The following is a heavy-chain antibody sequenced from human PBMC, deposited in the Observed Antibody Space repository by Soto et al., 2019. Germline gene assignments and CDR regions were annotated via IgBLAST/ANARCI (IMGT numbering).Heavy chain of an antibody. CDR3: AHSSSRWPLGY. Sequence: ITLKESGPTLVKPTQTLTLTCTFSGFSLSTSGVGVVWLRQPPGKALEWLALVYWDDDKRYSPSLKSRLTITQDTSKNQVVLTMNNMDHVDTATYYCAHSSSRWPLGYWGQGALVTVSS. V-gene: IGHV2-5*02. D-gene: IGHD4-17*01. CDR1: GFSLSTSGVG. CDR2: VYWDDDK. J-gene: IGHJ4*02.